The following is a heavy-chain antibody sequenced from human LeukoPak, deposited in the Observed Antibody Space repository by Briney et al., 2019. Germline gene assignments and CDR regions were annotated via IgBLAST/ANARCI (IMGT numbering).Heavy chain of an antibody. D-gene: IGHD2-15*01. Sequence: GGSLRLFCAASGFTFSSYWMSWVRQAPGKGLEWVANIKQDGSEKYYVDSVKGRFTISRDNAKNSLYLQMNSLRAEDTAIYYCAKNGDRGAYCTGGTCYPYFYYYMDVWGKGTTVTISS. CDR2: IKQDGSEK. V-gene: IGHV3-7*03. J-gene: IGHJ6*03. CDR3: AKNGDRGAYCTGGTCYPYFYYYMDV. CDR1: GFTFSSYW.